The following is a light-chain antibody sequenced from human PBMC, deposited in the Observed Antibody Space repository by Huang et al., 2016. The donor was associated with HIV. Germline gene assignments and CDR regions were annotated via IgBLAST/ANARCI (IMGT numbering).Light chain of an antibody. J-gene: IGKJ3*01. Sequence: EIVLTQSPATLSVPPGERATLSCRASQSISSNLAGFQQKPGQAPRLLLFVASTRAAGIPARFSGSGSGTEFTLTISSLQSEDFAVYYCQQYNDWPPITFGPGTKVEI. V-gene: IGKV3-15*01. CDR1: QSISSN. CDR2: VAS. CDR3: QQYNDWPPIT.